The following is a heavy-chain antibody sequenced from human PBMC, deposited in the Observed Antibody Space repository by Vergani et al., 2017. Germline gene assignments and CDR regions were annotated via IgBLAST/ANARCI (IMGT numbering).Heavy chain of an antibody. CDR3: ATKRCGRPGCQIGYFRE. J-gene: IGHJ4*02. V-gene: IGHV3-30*03. D-gene: IGHD1-26*01. Sequence: QVHLVESGGGVVQPGRSLRLSCVVSVFTSFYYVMHWVRPAPGKGLDWVAVISYDGTQKYYADSVKGRFTISRDNSKSTLYLQMNSLRTEDTAVYYCATKRCGRPGCQIGYFREWGQGTLVTVSS. CDR2: ISYDGTQK. CDR1: VFTSFYYV.